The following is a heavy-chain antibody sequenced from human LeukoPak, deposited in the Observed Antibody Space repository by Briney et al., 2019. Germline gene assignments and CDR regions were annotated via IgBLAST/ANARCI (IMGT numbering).Heavy chain of an antibody. CDR2: IKQDGSEK. J-gene: IGHJ6*04. CDR3: ARRLGDYYYYGMDV. D-gene: IGHD4-11*01. V-gene: IGHV3-7*03. CDR1: GFTFSSYW. Sequence: GRSLRLSCAASGFTFSSYWMSWVRQAPGKGLEWVANIKQDGSEKYYVDSVKGRFTISRDNAKNSLYLQMNSLRAEDTAVYYCARRLGDYYYYGMDVWGKGTTVTVSS.